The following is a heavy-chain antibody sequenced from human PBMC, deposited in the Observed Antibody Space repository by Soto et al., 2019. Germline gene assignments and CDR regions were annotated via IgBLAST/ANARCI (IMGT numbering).Heavy chain of an antibody. Sequence: GASVKVSFKTSGYTFTGYYIHWVRQAPGQGLEWMGWINPNSGDAKYAQKFQGRVTMTRDPSTAYMQLSTLSSDDTAVYYCARSLSTIGARPDYWGQGTLVTVSS. J-gene: IGHJ4*02. V-gene: IGHV1-2*02. CDR2: INPNSGDA. CDR1: GYTFTGYY. D-gene: IGHD6-6*01. CDR3: ARSLSTIGARPDY.